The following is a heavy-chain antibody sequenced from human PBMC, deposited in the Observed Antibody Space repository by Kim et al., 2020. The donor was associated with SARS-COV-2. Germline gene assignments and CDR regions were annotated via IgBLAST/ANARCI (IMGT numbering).Heavy chain of an antibody. D-gene: IGHD6-19*01. CDR3: ARQPQPGIAVAGTGGFDY. V-gene: IGHV4-39*01. J-gene: IGHJ4*02. Sequence: RSRVTISVDTAKNQFSLKLSSVTAAATAVYYCARQPQPGIAVAGTGGFDYWGQGTLVTVSS.